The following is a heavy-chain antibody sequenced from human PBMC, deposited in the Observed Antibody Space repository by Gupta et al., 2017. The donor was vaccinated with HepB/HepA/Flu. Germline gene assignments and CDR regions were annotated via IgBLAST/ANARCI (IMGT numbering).Heavy chain of an antibody. V-gene: IGHV4-34*01. CDR3: ARGSPDRQNLIAVAAGKYYFDY. J-gene: IGHJ4*02. D-gene: IGHD6-19*01. CDR2: INHSGST. CDR1: GGSFSGYY. Sequence: QVQLQQWGAGLLKPSETLSLTCAVYGGSFSGYYWIWIRKPPGKGLEWIGEINHSGSTNYNPSLKSRVTISVDTSKNQFSLKLSSVTAADTAVYYCARGSPDRQNLIAVAAGKYYFDYWGQGTLVTVSS.